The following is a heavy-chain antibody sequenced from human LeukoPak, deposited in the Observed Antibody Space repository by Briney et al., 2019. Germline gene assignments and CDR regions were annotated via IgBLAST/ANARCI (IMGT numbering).Heavy chain of an antibody. CDR1: GGSVSSGGQY. V-gene: IGHV4-61*08. CDR3: ARDRPASSSLDY. Sequence: SQTLSLTCTVSGGSVSSGGQYWTWIRQQPGKGLEWIGCIYYRGSTNYNPSLKSRVTISVDTSKNQFSLKLSSVTAADTAVYYCARDRPASSSLDYWGQGTLVTLSS. J-gene: IGHJ4*02. CDR2: IYYRGST. D-gene: IGHD6-6*01.